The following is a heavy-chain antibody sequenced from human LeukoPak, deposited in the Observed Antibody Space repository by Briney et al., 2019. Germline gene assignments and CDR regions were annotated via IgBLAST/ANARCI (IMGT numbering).Heavy chain of an antibody. V-gene: IGHV4-59*01. CDR2: IYYSGST. CDR3: ARASAGGGSYYYYYGMDV. D-gene: IGHD6-25*01. J-gene: IGHJ6*02. Sequence: PSETLSLTCTVSGGSISSYYWSWIRQPPGKGLEWIGYIYYSGSTNYNPSLKSRVTISVDTSKNQFSLKLSSVTAADTAVYYRARASAGGGSYYYYYGMDVWGQGTTVTVSS. CDR1: GGSISSYY.